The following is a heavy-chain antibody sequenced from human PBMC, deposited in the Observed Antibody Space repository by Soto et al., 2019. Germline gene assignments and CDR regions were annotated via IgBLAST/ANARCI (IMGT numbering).Heavy chain of an antibody. J-gene: IGHJ6*03. V-gene: IGHV1-8*01. D-gene: IGHD6-13*01. CDR3: ATRSSSWPPSNYYYYYYMDV. Sequence: GASVKVSCKASGYTFTSYDINWVRQATGQGLEWMGWMNPNSGNTGYAQKFQGRVTMTRNTSISTAYMELSSLRSEDTAVYYCATRSSSWPPSNYYYYYYMDVWGKGTTVTVSS. CDR2: MNPNSGNT. CDR1: GYTFTSYD.